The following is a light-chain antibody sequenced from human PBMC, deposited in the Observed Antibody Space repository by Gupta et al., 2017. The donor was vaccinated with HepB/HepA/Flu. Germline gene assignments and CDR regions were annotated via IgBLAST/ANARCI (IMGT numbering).Light chain of an antibody. CDR1: SSNIGNNY. J-gene: IGLJ2*01. CDR2: DNN. V-gene: IGLV1-51*01. CDR3: GTWDSSLSAVV. Sequence: HSVITQSPSASAAPRQLVPMSCSGSSSNIGNNYVSWYQQHPGTAPKLLIYDNNKRPSGIPDRFSGSKSGTSATLGITGLQTGDEADYYCGTWDSSLSAVVFGGGTKLTVL.